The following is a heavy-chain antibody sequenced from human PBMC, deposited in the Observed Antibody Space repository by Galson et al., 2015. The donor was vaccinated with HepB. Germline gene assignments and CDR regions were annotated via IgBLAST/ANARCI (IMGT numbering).Heavy chain of an antibody. CDR1: GGSISSGDYY. D-gene: IGHD6-19*01. CDR2: VYYSGST. V-gene: IGHV4-31*03. CDR3: ARQWTGLTSYYFDY. Sequence: TLSLTCTVSGGSISSGDYYWSWIRQLPGKGLEWIGYVYYSGSTYYSPSLKSRLTISVDTSKNQFSLKVRSVTAADAAVYFCARQWTGLTSYYFDYWGQGTLVTVSS. J-gene: IGHJ4*02.